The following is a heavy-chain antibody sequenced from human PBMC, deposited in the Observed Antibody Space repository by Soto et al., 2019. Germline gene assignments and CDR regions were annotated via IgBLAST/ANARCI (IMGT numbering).Heavy chain of an antibody. J-gene: IGHJ6*03. CDR1: GFTFSSYS. CDR3: ARVGDGYGYLDSYYYYYMDV. CDR2: ISSSSSTI. V-gene: IGHV3-48*01. Sequence: GGSLRLSCAASGFTFSSYSMNWVRQAPGKGLEWVSYISSSSSTIYYADSVKGRFTISRDNAKNSLYLQMNSLRAEDTAVYYCARVGDGYGYLDSYYYYYMDVWGKGTTVTVSS. D-gene: IGHD5-18*01.